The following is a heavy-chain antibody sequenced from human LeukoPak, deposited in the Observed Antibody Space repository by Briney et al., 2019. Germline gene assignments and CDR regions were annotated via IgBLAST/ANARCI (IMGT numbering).Heavy chain of an antibody. CDR1: GFTFSSYA. D-gene: IGHD1-26*01. CDR2: ISGSGGST. J-gene: IGHJ4*02. CDR3: AKAEWELLRGDGIDY. V-gene: IGHV3-23*01. Sequence: PGGSLRLSCAASGFTFSSYAMSWVRQAPGKGLEWVSAISGSGGSTYYADSVKGRFTISRDNSKNTLYLQMNSLRAEDTAVYYCAKAEWELLRGDGIDYWGQGTLVTVSS.